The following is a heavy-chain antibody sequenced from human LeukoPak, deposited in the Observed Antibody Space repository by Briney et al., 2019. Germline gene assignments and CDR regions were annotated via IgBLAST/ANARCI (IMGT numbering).Heavy chain of an antibody. J-gene: IGHJ4*02. CDR1: GFTFEDFT. CDR2: ITWDGQNI. D-gene: IGHD5-18*01. Sequence: GGSLRLSCAASGFTFEDFTMHWVRQAPGKALEWVSLITWDGQNIEHQDSVKGRFTISRDNSENSLYLQMKSLKTEDTALYFCSKGDDRYGFDYWGQGTLVTVSS. CDR3: SKGDDRYGFDY. V-gene: IGHV3-43*01.